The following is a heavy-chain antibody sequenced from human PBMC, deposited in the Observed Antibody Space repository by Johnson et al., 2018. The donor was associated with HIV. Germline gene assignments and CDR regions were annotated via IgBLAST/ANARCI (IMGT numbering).Heavy chain of an antibody. J-gene: IGHJ3*02. Sequence: QVQLVESEGGVVRPGGSLRLSCAASGFPFSSYAMHWVRQAPGKGLEWVAVISYDGSNKYYADSVKVRFPISRDNSKNTLYLQMNSLRAEDTALYYCAKDPSYIVATAMTDAFDIWGQGTMVTVSS. CDR2: ISYDGSNK. CDR3: AKDPSYIVATAMTDAFDI. CDR1: GFPFSSYA. V-gene: IGHV3-30-3*01. D-gene: IGHD5-12*01.